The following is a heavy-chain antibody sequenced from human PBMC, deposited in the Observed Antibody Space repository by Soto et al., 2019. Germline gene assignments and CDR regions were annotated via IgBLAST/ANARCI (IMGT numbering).Heavy chain of an antibody. D-gene: IGHD3-3*01. V-gene: IGHV2-5*01. CDR3: AHRRSETYYDFWSGYRSFDY. CDR2: IYWNDDK. J-gene: IGHJ4*02. Sequence: QITLKESGPTLVKPTQTLTLTCTFSGFSLSTSGVGVGWIRQPPGKALEWLALIYWNDDKRYSPSLKSRLTITKDTYKNQVVLTMTNMDPVDTATYYCAHRRSETYYDFWSGYRSFDYWGQGTLVTVSS. CDR1: GFSLSTSGVG.